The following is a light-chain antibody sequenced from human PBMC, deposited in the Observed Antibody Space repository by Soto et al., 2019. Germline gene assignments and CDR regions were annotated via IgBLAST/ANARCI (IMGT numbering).Light chain of an antibody. CDR3: QQRRNWPHLT. Sequence: EIVLTQSPGTLSLSPGERATLSCRASQSVGSNYLAWYQQKPGQAPRLLIYGASSRATGIPARFSGSGSGTDFTLTISSLEPEDLAVYYCQQRRNWPHLTVGGGTKVDIK. J-gene: IGKJ4*01. CDR2: GAS. V-gene: IGKV3D-20*02. CDR1: QSVGSNY.